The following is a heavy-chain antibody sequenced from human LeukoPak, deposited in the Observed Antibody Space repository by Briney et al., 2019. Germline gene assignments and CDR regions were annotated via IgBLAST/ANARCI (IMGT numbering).Heavy chain of an antibody. J-gene: IGHJ5*02. D-gene: IGHD2-2*01. CDR3: ARERYCSSTSCYPVNWFDP. V-gene: IGHV4-31*03. Sequence: SETLSLTCTVSGGSISSGGHYWSWIRQHPGKGLEWIGYICYSGSTYYNPSLKSRVTISVDTSKNQFSLKLSSVTAADTAVYYCARERYCSSTSCYPVNWFDPWGQGTLVTVSS. CDR2: ICYSGST. CDR1: GGSISSGGHY.